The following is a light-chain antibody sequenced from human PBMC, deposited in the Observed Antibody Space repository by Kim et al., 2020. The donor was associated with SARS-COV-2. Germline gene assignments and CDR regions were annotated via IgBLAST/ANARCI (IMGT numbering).Light chain of an antibody. CDR3: QQRSNWPA. CDR2: DAS. J-gene: IGKJ3*01. Sequence: PWSPGEGATLSCRASQSVSSYLAWYQRNPGQAPRLLIYDASNRATGIPARFSGSGSGTDFTLTVSSLEPEEFAVYYCQQRSNWPACGPGSKVDIK. V-gene: IGKV3-11*01. CDR1: QSVSSY.